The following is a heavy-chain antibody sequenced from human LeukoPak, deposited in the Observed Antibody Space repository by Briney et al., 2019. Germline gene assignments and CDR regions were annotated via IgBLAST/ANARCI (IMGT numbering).Heavy chain of an antibody. J-gene: IGHJ4*02. Sequence: SETLSLTCTVSGGSISSSSYYWGWIRQPPGKGLEWIGSIYYSGSTYYNPSLKSRVTISVDTSKNQFSLKLSSVTAADTAVYYCASLLPSFGFSFPFDYWGQGTLVTVPS. CDR3: ASLLPSFGFSFPFDY. D-gene: IGHD3-10*01. CDR1: GGSISSSSYY. CDR2: IYYSGST. V-gene: IGHV4-39*01.